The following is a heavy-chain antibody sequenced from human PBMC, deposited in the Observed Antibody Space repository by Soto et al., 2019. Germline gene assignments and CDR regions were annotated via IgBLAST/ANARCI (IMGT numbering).Heavy chain of an antibody. Sequence: QVQLVQSGAEVKKPGSSVKVSCKASGGTFSSYTISWVRQAPGQGLEWMGRIIPILGIANYAQKFQGRVTVTADKSTRTAYMELSSLRSEYTSVYYCARRDCRGISCQSDSCGQGTLVTVSS. J-gene: IGHJ5*01. V-gene: IGHV1-69*02. CDR3: ARRDCRGISCQSDS. D-gene: IGHD2-15*01. CDR1: GGTFSSYT. CDR2: IIPILGIA.